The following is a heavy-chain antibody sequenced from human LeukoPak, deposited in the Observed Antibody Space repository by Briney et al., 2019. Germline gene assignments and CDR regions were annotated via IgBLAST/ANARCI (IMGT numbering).Heavy chain of an antibody. Sequence: GGSLRLSCAASGFTFSSYAMPWVRQAPGKGLEWVAVISYDGSNKYYADSVKGRFTISRDNSKNTLYLQMNSLRAEDTAVYYCARSDIVVVPAAIKDYYYGMDVWGQGTTVTVSS. J-gene: IGHJ6*02. V-gene: IGHV3-30-3*01. D-gene: IGHD2-2*01. CDR2: ISYDGSNK. CDR3: ARSDIVVVPAAIKDYYYGMDV. CDR1: GFTFSSYA.